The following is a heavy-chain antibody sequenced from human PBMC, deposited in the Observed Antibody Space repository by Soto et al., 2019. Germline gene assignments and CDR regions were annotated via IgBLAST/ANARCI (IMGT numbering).Heavy chain of an antibody. Sequence: QVQLQESGPGLVKPSQTLSLTCTVSGGSISSGGYYWSWIRQHPGKGLEWIGYIYYSGGTYYNPSRKSRFTISVDTSKNQFSLKLSSVTSADTAVYYCARVGGINLFDPWGQGTLVTVSS. CDR3: ARVGGINLFDP. D-gene: IGHD1-20*01. CDR1: GGSISSGGYY. J-gene: IGHJ5*02. CDR2: IYYSGGT. V-gene: IGHV4-31*03.